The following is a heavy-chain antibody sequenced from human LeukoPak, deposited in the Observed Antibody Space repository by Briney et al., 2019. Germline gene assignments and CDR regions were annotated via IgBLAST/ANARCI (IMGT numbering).Heavy chain of an antibody. CDR2: ISSTGSSI. D-gene: IGHD1-1*01. CDR3: ARDDVAWNDVHWFDP. V-gene: IGHV3-21*01. J-gene: IGHJ5*02. Sequence: EGSLGLSCAASGFTFSYYTMSWVRQAPGKGLEWVSSISSTGSSIYYADSVKGRFTISRDNAKNSLYLQMSSLRVEDTAVYYCARDDVAWNDVHWFDPWGQGTLVTVSS. CDR1: GFTFSYYT.